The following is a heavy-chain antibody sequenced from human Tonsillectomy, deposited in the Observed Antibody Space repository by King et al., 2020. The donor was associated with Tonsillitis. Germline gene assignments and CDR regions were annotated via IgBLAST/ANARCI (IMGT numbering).Heavy chain of an antibody. V-gene: IGHV3-48*01. D-gene: IGHD6-25*01. J-gene: IGHJ6*01. Sequence: VQLVESGGALVQPGGSLRLSCSGSGFNFRPYGMNWVRQAPGKGLEWLAHISGSGNTTFYAEFMGGRFTISRDNVNNSLFLQMHSLRAGDTAVYFCARDRRAAWGMDVRGPGTTVTVSS. CDR2: ISGSGNTT. CDR1: GFNFRPYG. CDR3: ARDRRAAWGMDV.